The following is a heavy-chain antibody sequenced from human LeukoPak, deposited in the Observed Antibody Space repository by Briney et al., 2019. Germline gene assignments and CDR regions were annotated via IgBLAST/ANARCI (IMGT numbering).Heavy chain of an antibody. D-gene: IGHD3-10*01. J-gene: IGHJ4*02. CDR1: GFTFSSYS. V-gene: IGHV3-48*02. Sequence: GGSLRLSCAASGFTFSSYSMNWVRQAPGKGLEWVSYISTGSTTIYYADSVKGRFTISRDNAKTSLYLQMNSLRDEDTAVYYCARRVAMVQGVRYFDYWGQGTLVTVSS. CDR3: ARRVAMVQGVRYFDY. CDR2: ISTGSTTI.